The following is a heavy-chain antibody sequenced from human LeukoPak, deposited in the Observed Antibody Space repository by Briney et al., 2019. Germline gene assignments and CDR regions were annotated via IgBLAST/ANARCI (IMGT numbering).Heavy chain of an antibody. D-gene: IGHD2-21*02. CDR2: ISYDGSNK. CDR1: GFTFSSYW. Sequence: PGGSLRLSCAASGFTFSSYWMSWVRQAPGKGLEWVAVISYDGSNKYYADSVKGRFTISRDNSKNTLYLQMNSLRAEDTAVYYCASTYCGGDCYPGWAFDIWGQGTMVTVSS. J-gene: IGHJ3*02. V-gene: IGHV3-30*03. CDR3: ASTYCGGDCYPGWAFDI.